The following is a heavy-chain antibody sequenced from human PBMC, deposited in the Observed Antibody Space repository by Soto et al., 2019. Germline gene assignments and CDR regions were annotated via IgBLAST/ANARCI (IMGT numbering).Heavy chain of an antibody. V-gene: IGHV4-34*01. CDR1: GGSFSDYS. Sequence: PSETLSLTYAVYGGSFSDYSWTWIRQPPGKGLEWIGEINHSGSTYYNPSLKSRVTVSADTSKDQLSLKLTSVTAADTAVYYCARHDGFSSGWIFDYWGHGTLVTVSS. CDR3: ARHDGFSSGWIFDY. D-gene: IGHD6-19*01. J-gene: IGHJ4*01. CDR2: INHSGST.